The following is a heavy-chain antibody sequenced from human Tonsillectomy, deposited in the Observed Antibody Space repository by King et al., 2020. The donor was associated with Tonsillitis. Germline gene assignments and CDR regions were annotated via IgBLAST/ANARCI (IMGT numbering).Heavy chain of an antibody. Sequence: VQLVESGGGVVQPGRSLTLSCAASGFTFSSYDMHWVRQAPGKGLEWVAVISFDGNNKYYADSVKGRFTISRDNSRNTLYLRMNSLTAEDTAVYYCAKDLGDYYDSSGYFDYWGQGTLVTVSS. J-gene: IGHJ4*02. V-gene: IGHV3-30*18. D-gene: IGHD3-22*01. CDR3: AKDLGDYYDSSGYFDY. CDR2: ISFDGNNK. CDR1: GFTFSSYD.